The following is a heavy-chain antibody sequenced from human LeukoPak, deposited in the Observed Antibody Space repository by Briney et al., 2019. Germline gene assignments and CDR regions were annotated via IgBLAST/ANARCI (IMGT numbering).Heavy chain of an antibody. CDR2: FDPEDGET. V-gene: IGHV1-24*01. Sequence: ASVKVSCKVSGYTLTELSMHWVRQAPGKGLEWMGGFDPEDGETIYAQKFQGRVTMTEDTSTDTAYMEMSSLRSEDTAVYYCATVHNPGWNDERRAAFDIWGQGTMVTVS. D-gene: IGHD1-1*01. CDR1: GYTLTELS. CDR3: ATVHNPGWNDERRAAFDI. J-gene: IGHJ3*02.